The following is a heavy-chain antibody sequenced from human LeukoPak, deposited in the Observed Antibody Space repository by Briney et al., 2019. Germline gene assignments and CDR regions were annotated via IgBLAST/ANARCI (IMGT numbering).Heavy chain of an antibody. V-gene: IGHV3-53*04. D-gene: IGHD5-18*01. CDR1: GFTVSSNY. CDR3: ARRGYSTGFDY. Sequence: PGGSLRLSCAASGFTVSSNYMSWVRQAPGKGLGWVSVIYSGGTTYYADSVKGRFTISRHNSQNTLYLQMNSLGAEDTAVYYCARRGYSTGFDYWGQGTLVTVSS. CDR2: IYSGGTT. J-gene: IGHJ4*02.